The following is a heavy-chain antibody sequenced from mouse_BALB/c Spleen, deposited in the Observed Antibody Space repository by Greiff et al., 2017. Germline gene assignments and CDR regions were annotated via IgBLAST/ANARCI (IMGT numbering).Heavy chain of an antibody. V-gene: IGHV5-9-4*01. CDR2: ISSGGSYT. J-gene: IGHJ1*01. Sequence: EVKLVESGGGLVKHGGSLKLSCAASGFTFSSYAMSWVRQSPEKRLEWVAEISSGGSYTYYPDTVTGRFTISRDNAKNTLYLEMSSLRSEDTAMYYCARRVLRGYWYFDVWGAGTTVTVSS. CDR1: GFTFSSYA. D-gene: IGHD1-1*01. CDR3: ARRVLRGYWYFDV.